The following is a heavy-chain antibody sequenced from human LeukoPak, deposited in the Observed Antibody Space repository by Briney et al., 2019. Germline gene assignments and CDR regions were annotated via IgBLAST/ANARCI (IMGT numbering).Heavy chain of an antibody. D-gene: IGHD3-10*01. CDR3: AKAAPLYGSGSYFDY. J-gene: IGHJ4*02. V-gene: IGHV3-30*02. CDR2: IRYDGSNK. CDR1: GLIFSKYW. Sequence: GGSLRLSCAASGLIFSKYWMTWVRQAPGKGLEWVAFIRYDGSNKYYADSVKGRFTISRDNSKNTLYLQMDSLRAEDTAVYYCAKAAPLYGSGSYFDYWGQGTLVTVSS.